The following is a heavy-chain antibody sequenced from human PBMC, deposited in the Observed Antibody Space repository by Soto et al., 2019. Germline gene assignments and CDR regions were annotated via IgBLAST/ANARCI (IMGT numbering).Heavy chain of an antibody. CDR1: GGTFSSYA. V-gene: IGHV1-69*13. J-gene: IGHJ6*02. Sequence: SVKVSCKASGGTFSSYAISWVRQAPGQGLEWMGGVIPIFGTANYAQKFQGRVTITADESTSTAYMEPSSLRSEDTAVYYCARGQRARHPNYYYDGMDVWGQGTPVTVSS. D-gene: IGHD5-18*01. CDR2: VIPIFGTA. CDR3: ARGQRARHPNYYYDGMDV.